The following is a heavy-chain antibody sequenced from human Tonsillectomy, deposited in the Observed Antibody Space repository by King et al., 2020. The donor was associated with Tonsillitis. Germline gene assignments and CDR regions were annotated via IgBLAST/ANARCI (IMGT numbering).Heavy chain of an antibody. Sequence: VQLVESGGGLVQPGGSLRLSCAASGFNLSAYDMHWVRQATGKGLEWVSTSHTSGDTRYPASVKGRFTISRENAKNSLYLQINSLGAEDTAIYYCARDGAGAATGSLDFWGQGTLVTVSS. D-gene: IGHD6-13*01. J-gene: IGHJ4*02. CDR3: ARDGAGAATGSLDF. V-gene: IGHV3-13*01. CDR2: SHTSGDT. CDR1: GFNLSAYD.